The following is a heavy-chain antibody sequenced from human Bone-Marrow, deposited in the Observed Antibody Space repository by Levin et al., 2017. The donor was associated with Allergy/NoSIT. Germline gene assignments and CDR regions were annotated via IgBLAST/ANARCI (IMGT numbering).Heavy chain of an antibody. V-gene: IGHV1-3*01. CDR2: INAGDGKS. CDR1: GYTFKTYA. J-gene: IGHJ4*02. CDR3: ARGRGNYYFDS. Sequence: ASVKVSCKASGYTFKTYAIHWVRQAPGQRLEWMGWINAGDGKSEYSQKFQRRVTITRDTSASTAYMELSSLRSEDTAVYYCARGRGNYYFDSWGQGALVTVSS. D-gene: IGHD3-16*01.